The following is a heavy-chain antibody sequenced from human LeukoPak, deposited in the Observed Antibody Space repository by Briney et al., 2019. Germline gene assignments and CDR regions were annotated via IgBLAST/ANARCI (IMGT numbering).Heavy chain of an antibody. V-gene: IGHV3-23*01. CDR1: GFTFSSYA. CDR2: ISGSGGST. D-gene: IGHD6-13*01. CDR3: ARGLGIAPAGNFDY. J-gene: IGHJ4*02. Sequence: GGSLRLSCAASGFTFSSYAMSWVRQAPGKGLEWVSAISGSGGSTYYADSVKGRFTISRDNSKNTLYLQMNSLRAEDTAVYYCARGLGIAPAGNFDYWGQGTLVTVSS.